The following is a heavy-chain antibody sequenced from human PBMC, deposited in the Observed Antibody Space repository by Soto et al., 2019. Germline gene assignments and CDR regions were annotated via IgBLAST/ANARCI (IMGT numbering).Heavy chain of an antibody. CDR3: VRNWRYYGGDYYYGMDA. J-gene: IGHJ6*02. Sequence: ITLKESGPPLVKPTQTLTLTCTFSGFSLNTVGVGVGWVRQPRGKAMEWLALIYWDDDERYRPSLRSRLNITKDTINNQVVLTMTNMDPEDTATYYCVRNWRYYGGDYYYGMDAWGQGTTVTVSS. V-gene: IGHV2-5*02. D-gene: IGHD3-10*01. CDR1: GFSLNTVGVG. CDR2: IYWDDDE.